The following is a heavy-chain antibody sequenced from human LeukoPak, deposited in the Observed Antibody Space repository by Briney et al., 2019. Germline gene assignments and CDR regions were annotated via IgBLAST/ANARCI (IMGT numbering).Heavy chain of an antibody. V-gene: IGHV1-69*06. D-gene: IGHD5-18*01. CDR3: ARGIRDWYLDL. Sequence: SVKVSFKASGGTFISYAISWVRQAPGQGLEWMGGIIPIFGTANYAQKFQGRVTITADKSTSTAYMELSSLRSEDTAVYYCARGIRDWYLDLWGRGTLVTVSS. CDR2: IIPIFGTA. CDR1: GGTFISYA. J-gene: IGHJ2*01.